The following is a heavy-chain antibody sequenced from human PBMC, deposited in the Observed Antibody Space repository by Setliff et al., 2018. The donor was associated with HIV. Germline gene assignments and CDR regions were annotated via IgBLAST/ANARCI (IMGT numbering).Heavy chain of an antibody. Sequence: PGESLTISCKGSGYSFTSYWIGWVRQMPGKGLEWMGIIYPGDSNTRYSPSFQGQVTISADKSISTAYLQWSSLKAPDTAMYYCARLLNYYDSSGYYFRLFYGMDVWGQGTTVTVSS. CDR2: IYPGDSNT. CDR3: ARLLNYYDSSGYYFRLFYGMDV. CDR1: GYSFTSYW. V-gene: IGHV5-51*01. D-gene: IGHD3-22*01. J-gene: IGHJ6*02.